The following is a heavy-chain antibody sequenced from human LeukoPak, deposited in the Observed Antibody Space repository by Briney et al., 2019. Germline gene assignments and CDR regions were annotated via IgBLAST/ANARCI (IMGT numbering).Heavy chain of an antibody. J-gene: IGHJ4*02. D-gene: IGHD3-3*01. CDR1: GFTFSDYY. CDR2: ISGSGGST. V-gene: IGHV3-23*01. CDR3: AKGDFWGDTDY. Sequence: GGSLRLSCAASGFTFSDYYMNWIRQAPGKGLEWVSAISGSGGSTYYADSVKGRFTISRDNSKNTLYLQMNSLRAADTAVYYCAKGDFWGDTDYWGQGTLVTVSS.